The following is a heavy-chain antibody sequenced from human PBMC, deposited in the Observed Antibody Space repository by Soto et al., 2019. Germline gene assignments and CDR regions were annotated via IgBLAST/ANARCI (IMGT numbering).Heavy chain of an antibody. Sequence: GGSLRLSCAASGFTFSSYAMHWVRQAPGKGLEWVAVISYGGSNKYYADSVKGRFTISRDNSKNSLYLQMNSLRDEDTAVYYCARVIMDVWGQGTTVTVSS. V-gene: IGHV3-30-3*01. J-gene: IGHJ6*02. CDR2: ISYGGSNK. CDR3: ARVIMDV. CDR1: GFTFSSYA.